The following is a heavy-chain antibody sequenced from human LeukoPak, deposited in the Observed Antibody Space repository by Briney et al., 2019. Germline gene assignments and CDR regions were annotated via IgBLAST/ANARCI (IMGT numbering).Heavy chain of an antibody. Sequence: GGSLRLSCAASGFTFSSYAMHWVRQAPGKGLEYVSAISSNGGSTYYANSVKGRFTISRDNSKNTLYLQMGSLGAEDMAVYYCARAQLKSGPEGAFDIWGQGTMVTVSS. CDR3: ARAQLKSGPEGAFDI. V-gene: IGHV3-64*01. D-gene: IGHD1-14*01. CDR2: ISSNGGST. CDR1: GFTFSSYA. J-gene: IGHJ3*02.